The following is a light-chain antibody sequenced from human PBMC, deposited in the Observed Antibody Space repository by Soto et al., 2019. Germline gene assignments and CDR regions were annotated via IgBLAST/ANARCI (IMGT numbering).Light chain of an antibody. Sequence: QSVLTQPPSVSGAPGQRVTIPCTGSSSNIGSYYDVHWYQQLPGTVPKLLIYGDNKRPSGVHDRFSGSKSGTSASLAITGLQAEDEADYYCQSYDSSLSHVVFGGGTKVTVL. CDR2: GDN. CDR3: QSYDSSLSHVV. CDR1: SSNIGSYYD. J-gene: IGLJ2*01. V-gene: IGLV1-40*01.